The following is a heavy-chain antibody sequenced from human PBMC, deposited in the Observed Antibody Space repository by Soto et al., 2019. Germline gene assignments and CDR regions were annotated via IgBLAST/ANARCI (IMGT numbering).Heavy chain of an antibody. CDR3: AKDAVYKDGLWLMDS. V-gene: IGHV3-23*01. Sequence: GGSLRLSCAASGFTISTFAMTWVRQAPGKGLECVSGVTGSGGHIHYADSVKGRFTISKDNSKNTLYLQMSNLRDEDTALYYCAKDAVYKDGLWLMDSWGQGTLVTVSS. D-gene: IGHD2-21*01. CDR2: VTGSGGHI. J-gene: IGHJ5*02. CDR1: GFTISTFA.